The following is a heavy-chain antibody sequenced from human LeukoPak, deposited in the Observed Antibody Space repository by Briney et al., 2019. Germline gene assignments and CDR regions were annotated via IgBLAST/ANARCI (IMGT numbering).Heavy chain of an antibody. D-gene: IGHD3-10*01. V-gene: IGHV3-30*02. Sequence: GGSLRLSCAASGFTFSSYGMHWVRQAPGKGLEWVAFIRYDGSNKYYADSVKGRFTISRDNTKNTLYLEMNSLRAEDTAVYYCAKDIGSYYDYWGQGILVTVSS. CDR2: IRYDGSNK. CDR3: AKDIGSYYDY. J-gene: IGHJ4*02. CDR1: GFTFSSYG.